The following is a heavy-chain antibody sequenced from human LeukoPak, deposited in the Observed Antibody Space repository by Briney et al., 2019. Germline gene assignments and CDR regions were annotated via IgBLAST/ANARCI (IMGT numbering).Heavy chain of an antibody. CDR2: ISDNSNYI. CDR3: ANHFACGSTSCPPFNS. V-gene: IGHV3-21*01. CDR1: GFTFNTYS. Sequence: GGSLRLSCAASGFTFNTYSMNWVRQAPGKGLEWVSSISDNSNYIYYSDSVEGRFTISRDNAKNSLYLQMNSLRVEDTAVYYCANHFACGSTSCPPFNSWGQGTLVTVSS. J-gene: IGHJ5*02. D-gene: IGHD2-2*01.